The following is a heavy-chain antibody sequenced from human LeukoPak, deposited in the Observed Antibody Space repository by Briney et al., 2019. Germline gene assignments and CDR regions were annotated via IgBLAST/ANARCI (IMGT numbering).Heavy chain of an antibody. D-gene: IGHD4-17*01. J-gene: IGHJ6*02. V-gene: IGHV1-18*01. CDR2: ISAYNGNT. CDR3: ARSLFPPHGDYLNRRTYYYYGMDV. CDR1: GYTFTSYG. Sequence: ASVKVSCKASGYTFTSYGISWVRQAPGQGLEWMGWISAYNGNTNYAQKLQGRVTMTTDTSTSTAYMELRSLGSDDTAVYYCARSLFPPHGDYLNRRTYYYYGMDVWGQGTTVTVSS.